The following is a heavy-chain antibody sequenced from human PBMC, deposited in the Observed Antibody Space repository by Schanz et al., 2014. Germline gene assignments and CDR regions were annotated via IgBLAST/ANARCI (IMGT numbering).Heavy chain of an antibody. Sequence: QVQLVQSGAEVKKPGASVKVSCKASGYTFTSYDINWVRQATGQGLEWMGIINPSGGSTSYAQKFQGRVTMTRDTSTSTVYMELSSLRSEDTAVYFCARGPSTGAFDIWGQGTMVTVSS. CDR2: INPSGGST. CDR3: ARGPSTGAFDI. J-gene: IGHJ3*02. V-gene: IGHV1-46*03. CDR1: GYTFTSYD.